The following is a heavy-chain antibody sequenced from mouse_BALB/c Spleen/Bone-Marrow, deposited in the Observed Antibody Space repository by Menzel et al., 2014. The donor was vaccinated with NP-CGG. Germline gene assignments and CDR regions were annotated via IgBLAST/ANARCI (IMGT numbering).Heavy chain of an antibody. CDR3: ACSGDRPGYGFAY. V-gene: IGHV1S56*01. J-gene: IGHJ3*01. CDR2: IYPGDGSS. CDR1: GYTFTSYD. Sequence: VQLQQSGPELVKPGALVKMSCKASGYTFTSYDINWVKQRPGQGLEWIGWIYPGDGSSKYNEKFKGKATLTADKSSSTAYMQLSSLTSENSAVYFCACSGDRPGYGFAYWGQGTLVTVSA. D-gene: IGHD3-2*01.